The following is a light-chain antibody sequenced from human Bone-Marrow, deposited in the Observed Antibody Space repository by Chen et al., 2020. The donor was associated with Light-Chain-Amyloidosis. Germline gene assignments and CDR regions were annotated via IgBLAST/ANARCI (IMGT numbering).Light chain of an antibody. CDR2: NFI. V-gene: IGLV2-11*01. J-gene: IGLJ1*01. CDR3: CSYAGSYSYV. CDR1: IDDVGGYDY. Sequence: QSALTQPRSVSGSPGQSVTISCTGTIDDVGGYDYVSWYQQHPGKAPKLMISNFIERPSGVPDRFSGAKSGNTASLTSSGLQAEDEDDYYCCSYAGSYSYVFGIGTKVTVL.